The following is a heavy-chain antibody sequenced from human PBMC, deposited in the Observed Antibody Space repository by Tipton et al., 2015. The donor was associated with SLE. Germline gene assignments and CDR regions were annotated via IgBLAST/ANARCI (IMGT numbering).Heavy chain of an antibody. V-gene: IGHV4-34*01. CDR1: GGSFSGYY. CDR3: ARAAGPLEGFDY. J-gene: IGHJ4*02. Sequence: TLSLTCAVYGGSFSGYYWSWIRQPPGKGLEWIGEINHSGGTNYNPSLKSRVTISVDTSKNQFSLKLSSVTAADTAVYYCARAAGPLEGFDYWGQGTLVTVSS. CDR2: INHSGGT.